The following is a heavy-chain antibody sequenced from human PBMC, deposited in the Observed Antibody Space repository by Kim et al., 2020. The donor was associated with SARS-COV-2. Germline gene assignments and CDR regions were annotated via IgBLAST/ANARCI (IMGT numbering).Heavy chain of an antibody. Sequence: AQKFQGRVTITADESTSTAYMELSSLRSEDTAVYYCASLSIGGSPYYFDYWGQGTLVTVSS. V-gene: IGHV1-69*01. D-gene: IGHD1-26*01. CDR3: ASLSIGGSPYYFDY. J-gene: IGHJ4*02.